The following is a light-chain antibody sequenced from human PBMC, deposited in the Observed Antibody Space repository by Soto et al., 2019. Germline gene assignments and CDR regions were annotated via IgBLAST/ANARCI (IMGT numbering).Light chain of an antibody. CDR1: QSISSL. V-gene: IGKV1-5*01. Sequence: DIQMTQFPSTLSASVGDRVTITSRASQSISSLLAWYQQKAGKAPKLLIFDASSLEGGVPSRFSGSGSGTDFTLTISSLQPDDFATYYCQQYHSYSYTFGQGTKLEIK. J-gene: IGKJ2*01. CDR2: DAS. CDR3: QQYHSYSYT.